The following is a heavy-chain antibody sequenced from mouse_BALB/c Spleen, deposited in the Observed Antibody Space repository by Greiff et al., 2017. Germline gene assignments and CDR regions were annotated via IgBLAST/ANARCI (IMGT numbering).Heavy chain of an antibody. CDR2: ISYSGST. CDR1: GYSITSDYA. J-gene: IGHJ3*01. Sequence: EVQLVESGPGLVKPSQSLSLTCTVTGYSITSDYAWNWIRQFPGNKLEWMGYISYSGSTSYNPSLKSRISITRDTSKNQFFLQLNSVTTEDTATYYCANWDGFAYWGQGTLVTVSA. V-gene: IGHV3-2*02. CDR3: ANWDGFAY. D-gene: IGHD4-1*01.